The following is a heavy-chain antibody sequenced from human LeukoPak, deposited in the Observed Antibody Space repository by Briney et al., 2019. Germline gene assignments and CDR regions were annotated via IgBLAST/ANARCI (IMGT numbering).Heavy chain of an antibody. CDR3: ARTAPEYSSGRTWGAFDI. Sequence: ASVKVSCKASGYTFTSYYMHWVRQAPGQGLEWMGIINPSGGSTSYAQKFQGRVTMTRDTSTSTVYMELSSLRSEDTAVYYCARTAPEYSSGRTWGAFDIWGQGTTVTVSS. D-gene: IGHD6-19*01. V-gene: IGHV1-46*01. J-gene: IGHJ3*02. CDR2: INPSGGST. CDR1: GYTFTSYY.